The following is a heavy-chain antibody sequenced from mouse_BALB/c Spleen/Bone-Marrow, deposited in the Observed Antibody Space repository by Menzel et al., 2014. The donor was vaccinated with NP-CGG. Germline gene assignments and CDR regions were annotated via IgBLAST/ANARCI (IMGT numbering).Heavy chain of an antibody. J-gene: IGHJ2*01. CDR1: GFTFSRFG. CDR3: GRGDY. V-gene: IGHV5-17*02. CDR2: ISSGSSSI. Sequence: EVKLMESGGGLVQPGGSRKLSCAASGFTFSRFGMHWVRQAPEKGLEWVAFISSGSSSIYYTDTVKGRFTISRDNPKNTLFLQMTCLRSEDTAMYYCGRGDYWGQGTTLTVSS.